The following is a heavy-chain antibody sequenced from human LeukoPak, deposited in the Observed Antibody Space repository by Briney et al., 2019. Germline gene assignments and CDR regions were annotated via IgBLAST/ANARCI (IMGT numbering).Heavy chain of an antibody. J-gene: IGHJ4*02. D-gene: IGHD3-10*01. V-gene: IGHV3-74*01. Sequence: PGGSLRLSCAGSNFVFNNYLLHWVRQAPGKGLVWVSYISSDGTTTAYADSVQGRFTISRDNAKNMLYLQMNSLRVEDTAVYYCVRIRLRGGVHWGQGTLVTVSS. CDR2: ISSDGTTT. CDR1: NFVFNNYL. CDR3: VRIRLRGGVH.